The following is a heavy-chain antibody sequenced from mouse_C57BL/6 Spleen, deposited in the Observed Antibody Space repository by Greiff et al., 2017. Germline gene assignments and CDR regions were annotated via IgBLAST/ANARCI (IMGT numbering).Heavy chain of an antibody. CDR2: ISYDGSN. CDR3: AGTTVVANFDY. D-gene: IGHD1-1*01. CDR1: GYSITSGYY. J-gene: IGHJ2*01. V-gene: IGHV3-6*01. Sequence: EVQVVESGPGLVKPSQSLSLTCSVTGYSITSGYYWNWIRQFPGNKLEWMGYISYDGSNNYNPSLKNRISITRDTSKNQFFLKLNSVTTEDTATYYCAGTTVVANFDYWGQGTTLTVSS.